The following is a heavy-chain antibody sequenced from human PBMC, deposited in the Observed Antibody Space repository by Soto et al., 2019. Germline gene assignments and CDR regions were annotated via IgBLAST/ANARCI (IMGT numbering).Heavy chain of an antibody. J-gene: IGHJ3*02. CDR2: FDPEDGET. V-gene: IGHV1-24*01. CDR3: ATDPHYDYGDYSSYAIDI. Sequence: ASVKVSCKVSGYTLTELSMHWVRQAPGKGLEWMGGFDPEDGETIYAQKFQGRVTMTEDTSTDTAYMELSSLRSEDTAVYYCATDPHYDYGDYSSYAIDIWGQGTMVTVSS. D-gene: IGHD4-17*01. CDR1: GYTLTELS.